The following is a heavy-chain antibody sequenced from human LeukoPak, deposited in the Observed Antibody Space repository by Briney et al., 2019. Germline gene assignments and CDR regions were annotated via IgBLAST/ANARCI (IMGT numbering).Heavy chain of an antibody. D-gene: IGHD2-2*01. CDR2: IYSGGST. J-gene: IGHJ4*02. V-gene: IGHV3-66*01. CDR1: GFTVSSNY. CDR3: AREYCSSTSCYRGYFDY. Sequence: GGSLRLSCAASGFTVSSNYMSWVRQAPGKGLEWVSVIYSGGSTYYADSVKGRFTISRDNSKNTLYLQMNSLRAEDTAVYYCAREYCSSTSCYRGYFDYSGQGTLVTVSS.